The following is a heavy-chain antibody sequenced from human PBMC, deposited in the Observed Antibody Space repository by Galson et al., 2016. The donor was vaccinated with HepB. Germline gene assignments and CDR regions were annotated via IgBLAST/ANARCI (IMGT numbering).Heavy chain of an antibody. V-gene: IGHV7-4-1*02. CDR3: ARLVAADASVEASDV. J-gene: IGHJ3*01. D-gene: IGHD1-26*01. CDR1: GYTFTSYA. Sequence: SVKVSCKASGYTFTSYAINWVRQAPGQGLEWMGWIHTRTGSPSYAQGLTGRYVFSLDTSVSTAYLEINRLKAEDTGVYYCARLVAADASVEASDVWGQGTLVTVSS. CDR2: IHTRTGSP.